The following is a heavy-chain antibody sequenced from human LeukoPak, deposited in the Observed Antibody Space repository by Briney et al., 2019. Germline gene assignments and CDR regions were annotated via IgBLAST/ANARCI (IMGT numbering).Heavy chain of an antibody. D-gene: IGHD5-18*01. CDR1: GMTFSSHW. CDR2: IKSDGSEK. V-gene: IGHV3-7*01. CDR3: ARAVQLWFSGYYYMDV. Sequence: PGGSLRLSCAASGMTFSSHWMSWVRQAPGKGLEWVANIKSDGSEKYYLDSVKGRFTISRDNAKNSLYLQMNSLRAEDTAVYYCARAVQLWFSGYYYMDVWGKGTTVTVSS. J-gene: IGHJ6*03.